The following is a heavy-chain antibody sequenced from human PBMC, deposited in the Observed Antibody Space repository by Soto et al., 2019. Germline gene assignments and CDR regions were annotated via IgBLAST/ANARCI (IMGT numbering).Heavy chain of an antibody. CDR1: GFTFSSYA. D-gene: IGHD5-12*01. CDR2: ISGSGGST. CDR3: EKMGVVTIAPHYTDV. V-gene: IGHV3-23*01. Sequence: PGGSLRLACAASGFTFSSYAMSWVRQATGKGLEWVSAISGSGGSTYYADSVKGRFTISRDNSKNTLHLQMNSLRAEDTAVYYFEKMGVVTIAPHYTDVRGKGTTVPVS. J-gene: IGHJ6*03.